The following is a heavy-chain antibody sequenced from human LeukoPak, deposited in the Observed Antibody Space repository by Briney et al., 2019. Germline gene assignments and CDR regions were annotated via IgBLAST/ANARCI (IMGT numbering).Heavy chain of an antibody. CDR1: GFTFSSYA. Sequence: PGGSLRLSCAASGFTFSSYAMHWVRQAPGKGLEWVAVISYDGSNKYYADSVKGRFTISRDNSKNTLYLQMNSLRAEDTAVYYCVKQLARRRAFDIWGQGTMVTVSS. CDR2: ISYDGSNK. CDR3: VKQLARRRAFDI. J-gene: IGHJ3*02. D-gene: IGHD6-6*01. V-gene: IGHV3-30*16.